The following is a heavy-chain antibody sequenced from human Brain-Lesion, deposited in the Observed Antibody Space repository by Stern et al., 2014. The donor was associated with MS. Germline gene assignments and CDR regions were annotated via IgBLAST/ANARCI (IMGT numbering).Heavy chain of an antibody. V-gene: IGHV1-2*02. Sequence: VQLLESGAEVKKPGASVKVSCKTSGYIFTGYYIHWVRQAPGQGLEWMAWINPNTGGQKYAQKFQGKVPMSRDTSISTAYVELSSLTSDDTAVYYCARDQRGITIFGVVTDYYYLGMDVWGQGTTVTVSS. CDR3: ARDQRGITIFGVVTDYYYLGMDV. D-gene: IGHD3-3*01. CDR1: GYIFTGYY. CDR2: INPNTGGQ. J-gene: IGHJ6*02.